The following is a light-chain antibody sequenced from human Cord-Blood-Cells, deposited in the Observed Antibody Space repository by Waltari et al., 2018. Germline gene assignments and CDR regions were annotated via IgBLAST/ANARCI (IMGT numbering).Light chain of an antibody. CDR3: QQYNNWPPWT. V-gene: IGKV3-15*01. J-gene: IGKJ1*01. CDR1: QSVSSN. Sequence: IVMTQSPPTMSVSPGERATLPCRASQSVSSNLAWYQQKPGQPPRLLIYGASTRATGIPARFSGSGSGTEFTLNSSILQSEDFAGYYCQQYNNWPPWTFGQGTKVEIK. CDR2: GAS.